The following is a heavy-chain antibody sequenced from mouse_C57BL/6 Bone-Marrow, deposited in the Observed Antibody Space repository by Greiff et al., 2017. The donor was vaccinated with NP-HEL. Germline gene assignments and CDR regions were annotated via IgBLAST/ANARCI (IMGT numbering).Heavy chain of an antibody. CDR3: ARTYYSRSGFAY. D-gene: IGHD2-5*01. CDR1: GYAFSSSW. J-gene: IGHJ3*01. CDR2: IYPGDGDT. Sequence: VQLQQSGPELVKPGASVKISCKASGYAFSSSWMNWVKQRPGKGLEWIGRIYPGDGDTNYNGKFKGKATLTADKSSSTAYMQLSSLTSEDSAVYFCARTYYSRSGFAYWGQGTLVTVSA. V-gene: IGHV1-82*01.